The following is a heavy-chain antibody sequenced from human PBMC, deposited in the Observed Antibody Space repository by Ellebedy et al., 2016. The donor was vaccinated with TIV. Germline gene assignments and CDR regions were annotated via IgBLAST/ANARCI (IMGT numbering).Heavy chain of an antibody. J-gene: IGHJ6*03. V-gene: IGHV7-4-1*02. CDR2: INTNTGNP. Sequence: AASVKVSCKASGYTFTSYAMNWVRQAPGQVLAWMGWINTNTGNPPYAQGFTGRFVLSLDTSVSTAYLQISSLKAEDTAVYYCARLPESGDNQVLYYMDVWGKGTTVTVSS. CDR3: ARLPESGDNQVLYYMDV. D-gene: IGHD5-18*01. CDR1: GYTFTSYA.